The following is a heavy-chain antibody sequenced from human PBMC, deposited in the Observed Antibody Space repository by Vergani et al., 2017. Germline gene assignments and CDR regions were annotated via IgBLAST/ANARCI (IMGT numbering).Heavy chain of an antibody. V-gene: IGHV3-30-3*01. J-gene: IGHJ2*01. CDR1: GFTFSSYA. Sequence: QVQLVESGGGVVQPGRSLRLSCAASGFTFSSYAMHWVRQAPGKGLEWVAVISYDGSNKYYADSVKGRFTISRDNSKNTLYLQMNSLRSEDTAVYYCARTRTGGYWYFDLWGRGTLVTVSS. D-gene: IGHD7-27*01. CDR3: ARTRTGGYWYFDL. CDR2: ISYDGSNK.